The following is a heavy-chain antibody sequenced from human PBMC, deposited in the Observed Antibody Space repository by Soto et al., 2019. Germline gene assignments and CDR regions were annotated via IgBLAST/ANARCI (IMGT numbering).Heavy chain of an antibody. D-gene: IGHD3-10*01. CDR2: IYYSGST. CDR3: ARDSRCYYGSGSYKEGYYYYMDV. CDR1: GGSISSGGYY. J-gene: IGHJ6*03. Sequence: SETLSLTCTVSGGSISSGGYYWSWIRQHPGKGLEWIGYIYYSGSTYYNPSLKSRVTISVDTSKNQFSLKLSSVTAADTAVYYCARDSRCYYGSGSYKEGYYYYMDVWGKGTTVTVSS. V-gene: IGHV4-31*03.